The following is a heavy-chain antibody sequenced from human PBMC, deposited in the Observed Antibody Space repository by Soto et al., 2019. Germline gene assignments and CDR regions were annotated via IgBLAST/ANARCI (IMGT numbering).Heavy chain of an antibody. CDR3: AKVPGYLYAYDY. D-gene: IGHD1-1*01. CDR1: GFTFSSYA. Sequence: EVQLLESGGGLVQPGGSLRLSCAASGFTFSSYAMSWVRQAPGKGLEWVSAISGSGGSTYYTDSVKGRFTISRDNSKNTLYLQMNSLRAEDTAVYYCAKVPGYLYAYDYWGQGTLVTVSS. J-gene: IGHJ4*02. V-gene: IGHV3-23*01. CDR2: ISGSGGST.